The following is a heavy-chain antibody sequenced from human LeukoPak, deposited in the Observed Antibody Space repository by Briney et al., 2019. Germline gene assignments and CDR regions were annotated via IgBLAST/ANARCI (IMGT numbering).Heavy chain of an antibody. CDR3: ARDRRGYYYDSSGYLDY. D-gene: IGHD3-22*01. V-gene: IGHV3-74*01. CDR1: GFTFSSYC. Sequence: GGSLRLSCAASGFTFSSYCMHWVRQAPGKGLVWVSRINSDGSSTSYADSVKGRFTISRDNAKNTLYLQMNSLRAEDTAVYYCARDRRGYYYDSSGYLDYWGQGTLVTVSS. CDR2: INSDGSST. J-gene: IGHJ4*02.